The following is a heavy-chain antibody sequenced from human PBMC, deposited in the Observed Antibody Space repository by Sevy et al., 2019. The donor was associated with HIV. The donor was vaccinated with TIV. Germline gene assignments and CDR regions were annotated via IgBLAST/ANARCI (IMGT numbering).Heavy chain of an antibody. V-gene: IGHV3-73*01. D-gene: IGHD6-13*01. Sequence: GGSLRLSCAASGFTFSGSAMHWVRQASGKGLEWVGHIKNKANTYATAYAASVRGRFTISRDDSKSTAYLQMNNLKTDDTAVYYCSTWYGGSFDLWGRGTQVTVSS. CDR2: IKNKANTYAT. J-gene: IGHJ2*01. CDR1: GFTFSGSA. CDR3: STWYGGSFDL.